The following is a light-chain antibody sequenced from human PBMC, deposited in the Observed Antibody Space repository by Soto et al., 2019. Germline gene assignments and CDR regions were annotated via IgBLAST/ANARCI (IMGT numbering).Light chain of an antibody. CDR2: DAS. V-gene: IGKV3-15*01. CDR3: QQYNRWPLT. J-gene: IGKJ4*01. Sequence: EIVLTQSPGTLSLSPGERSTLSCSASQNIISNLAWYQQKPGQTPRLLIYDASTRATGISGSFSGSGSGTEFTLTISSLQSEDFAVYYCQQYNRWPLTFGGGTKVDIK. CDR1: QNIISN.